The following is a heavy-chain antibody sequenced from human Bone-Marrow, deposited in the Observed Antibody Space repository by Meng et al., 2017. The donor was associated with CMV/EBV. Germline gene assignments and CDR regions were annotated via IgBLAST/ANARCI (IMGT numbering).Heavy chain of an antibody. D-gene: IGHD6-13*01. J-gene: IGHJ4*02. V-gene: IGHV3-74*01. CDR2: INVDGSTT. CDR1: GCTFGSLW. Sequence: GCTFGSLWMHWVRQGPGKGLVWVSNINVDGSTTNYADSVKGRFTISRDNAKNTLFLQMNSLRAEDTAVYYCTGAGIAAVGTRGPDHWGQGTLVTVSS. CDR3: TGAGIAAVGTRGPDH.